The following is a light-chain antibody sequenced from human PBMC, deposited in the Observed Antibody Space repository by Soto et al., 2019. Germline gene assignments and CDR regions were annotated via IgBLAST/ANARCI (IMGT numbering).Light chain of an antibody. CDR2: KAS. CDR3: QHYATHSPTWT. J-gene: IGKJ1*01. CDR1: QSISSW. V-gene: IGKV1-5*03. Sequence: DIQMSQSPSTLSASVGDRVTITCRTIQSISSWVAWYQQKPGKAPKLLIYKASSLESGVPSRFSGSGSGTEFTLTIGSLQPDDFATYFCQHYATHSPTWTFGQGTKVDI.